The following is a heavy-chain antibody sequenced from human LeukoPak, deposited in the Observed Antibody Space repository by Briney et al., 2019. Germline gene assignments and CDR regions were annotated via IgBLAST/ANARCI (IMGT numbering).Heavy chain of an antibody. D-gene: IGHD3-22*01. Sequence: SETLSLTCTVSGGSISSSSYYWGWIRQPPGKGLEWIGSIYYSGSTYYNPSLKSRVTISVDTSKNQFSLKLSSVTAADTAVYYCARVRAFSYYDSSGDLYYFDYWGQGTLVTVSS. V-gene: IGHV4-39*01. CDR1: GGSISSSSYY. CDR2: IYYSGST. J-gene: IGHJ4*02. CDR3: ARVRAFSYYDSSGDLYYFDY.